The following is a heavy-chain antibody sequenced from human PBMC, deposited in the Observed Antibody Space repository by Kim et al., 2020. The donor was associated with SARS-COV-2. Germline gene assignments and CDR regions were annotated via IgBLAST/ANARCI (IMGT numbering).Heavy chain of an antibody. V-gene: IGHV3-48*02. J-gene: IGHJ4*02. CDR2: T. D-gene: IGHD1-26*01. CDR3: ARKPAWEIDY. Sequence: TSYEDSVKGRLTTSRDTAKNSLFLQMNSLRDVDTAIYYCARKPAWEIDYWGQGTLVTVSS.